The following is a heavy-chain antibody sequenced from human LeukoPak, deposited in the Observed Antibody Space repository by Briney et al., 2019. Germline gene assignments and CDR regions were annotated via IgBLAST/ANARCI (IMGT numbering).Heavy chain of an antibody. CDR1: GFTFSSYW. CDR2: IKQDGSEK. CDR3: ARGWYYGSGSYPYNFDY. V-gene: IGHV3-7*01. D-gene: IGHD3-10*01. Sequence: PGGSRRLACAAAGFTFSSYWRSWVRQAPGKGLEWVANIKQDGSEKYYGDSVKGRFNISRDNAKNSLYLQMNSLRAEDTAVYYCARGWYYGSGSYPYNFDYWGQGTLVTVSS. J-gene: IGHJ4*02.